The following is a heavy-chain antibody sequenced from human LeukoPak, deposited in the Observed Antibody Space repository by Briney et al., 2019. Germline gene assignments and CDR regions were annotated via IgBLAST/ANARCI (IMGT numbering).Heavy chain of an antibody. Sequence: GRSLRLSCAASGFTFSSYGMHWVRQAPGKGLEWVAVISYDGSNKYYADSVKGRFTISRDNSKNTLYLQMNSLRAEDTAVYYCGRRFDYWGQGTLVTVSS. V-gene: IGHV3-30-3*01. J-gene: IGHJ4*02. CDR1: GFTFSSYG. CDR2: ISYDGSNK. CDR3: GRRFDY.